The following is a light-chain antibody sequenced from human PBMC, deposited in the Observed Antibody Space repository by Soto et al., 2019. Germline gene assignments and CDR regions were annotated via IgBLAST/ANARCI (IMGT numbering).Light chain of an antibody. CDR2: GAS. J-gene: IGKJ2*01. V-gene: IGKV3-15*01. Sequence: EIVMTQSPATLSVSPGERATLSCRASQSVSINLAWYQQKPGQAPRLLIYGASARATGIPARFSGSGSGTEFTLTISSLQSEDFAVYYCQQYNNWPYTFGQGTQLEIK. CDR3: QQYNNWPYT. CDR1: QSVSIN.